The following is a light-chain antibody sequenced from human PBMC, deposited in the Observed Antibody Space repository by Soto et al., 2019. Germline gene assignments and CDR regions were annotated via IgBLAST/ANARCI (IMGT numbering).Light chain of an antibody. V-gene: IGKV3-20*01. J-gene: IGKJ4*01. CDR3: QQYDVWPALT. CDR2: GAA. CDR1: QSVRGSY. Sequence: MVLTQSPGTLSLSPGERSGLSCVSMQSVRGSYLAWYQQKPGQAPRLLIFGAASRATGIPDRFSGRESGTDFTLTISRLEPEDSGVYYCQQYDVWPALTFGGGTKVDI.